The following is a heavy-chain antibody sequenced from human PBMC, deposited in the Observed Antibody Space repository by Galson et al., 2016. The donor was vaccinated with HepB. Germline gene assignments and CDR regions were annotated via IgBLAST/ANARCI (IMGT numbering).Heavy chain of an antibody. CDR2: IYYSGST. V-gene: IGHV4-31*03. J-gene: IGHJ5*01. D-gene: IGHD3-10*01. CDR1: GGSISSGGYY. Sequence: TLSLTCTVSGGSISSGGYYWSWIRQHPGKGLEWIGYIYYSGSTYYNPSLKSRVIMSVDTSKNQFSLRLSSVTAADTAVYYCARGLRGWFRELSAPDSWGQGTLVTVSS. CDR3: ARGLRGWFRELSAPDS.